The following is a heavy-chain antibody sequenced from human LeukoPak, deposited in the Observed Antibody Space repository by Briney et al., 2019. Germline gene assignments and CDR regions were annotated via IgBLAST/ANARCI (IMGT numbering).Heavy chain of an antibody. CDR1: GFTLSSYT. CDR2: INENSGLI. CDR3: ARGMSGGSRYGFDP. Sequence: PGGSLRLSCAASGFTLSSYTMNWVRQAPGKGLEWISYINENSGLIYYADSVKGRFTITRDNAKNSLYLQMNSLSAEDTAVYYCARGMSGGSRYGFDPWGQGNLVTVSS. D-gene: IGHD6-19*01. J-gene: IGHJ5*02. V-gene: IGHV3-48*01.